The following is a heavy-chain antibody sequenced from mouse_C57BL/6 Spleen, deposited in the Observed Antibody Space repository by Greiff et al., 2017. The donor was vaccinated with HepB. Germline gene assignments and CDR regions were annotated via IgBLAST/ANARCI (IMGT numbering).Heavy chain of an antibody. V-gene: IGHV1-59*01. CDR1: GYTFTSYW. CDR2: IDPSDSYT. CDR3: ARGGLYGSSTYAMDY. J-gene: IGHJ4*01. Sequence: VQLQQPGAELVRPGTSVKLSCKASGYTFTSYWMHWVKQRPGQGLEWIGVIDPSDSYTNYNQKFKGKATLTVDTSSSTAYMQLSSLTSEDSAVYYCARGGLYGSSTYAMDYWGQGTSVTVSS. D-gene: IGHD1-1*01.